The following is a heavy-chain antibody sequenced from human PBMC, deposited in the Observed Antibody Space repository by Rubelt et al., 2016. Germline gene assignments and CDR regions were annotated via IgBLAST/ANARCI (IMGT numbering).Heavy chain of an antibody. CDR3: ARAQRIRLLMVYAPTFDY. J-gene: IGHJ4*02. CDR2: INAGNGNT. Sequence: QVQLVQSGAEVKKPGASVKVSCKASGYTFTSYALHWVRQAPGHRLEWMGWINAGNGNTKYSQKFQGRVTITRDISASTAYMELSSLRSEDTAVYYCARAQRIRLLMVYAPTFDYWGQGTLVTVSS. D-gene: IGHD2-8*01. V-gene: IGHV1-3*01. CDR1: GYTFTSYA.